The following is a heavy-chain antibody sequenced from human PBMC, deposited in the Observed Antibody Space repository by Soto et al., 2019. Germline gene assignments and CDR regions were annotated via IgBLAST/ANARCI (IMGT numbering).Heavy chain of an antibody. D-gene: IGHD1-1*01. CDR1: GQSFSGHS. V-gene: IGHV4-34*01. CDR3: ARGSGIVALPGELEDVKYDY. CDR2: INESGST. Sequence: QVQLQQWGAGLVKPSETLSLSCAVYGQSFSGHSWAWIRQPPGKGLEWIGEINESGSTYYNSTLKSRVTISTATCKNQFSLKLSSVSAADTAAYFCARGSGIVALPGELEDVKYDYWGQGTLVNVSS. J-gene: IGHJ4*02.